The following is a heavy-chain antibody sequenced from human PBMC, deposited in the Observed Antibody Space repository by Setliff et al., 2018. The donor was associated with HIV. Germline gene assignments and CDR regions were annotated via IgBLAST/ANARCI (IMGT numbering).Heavy chain of an antibody. D-gene: IGHD3-3*01. J-gene: IGHJ3*01. Sequence: KPSETLSLTCTVSGASIYSGDYSWSWVRQHPGRGLEWIGYTYFSGSTYYNPSLKSRVVISVDTSKNQFSLKLSSVTAADTAVYYCARAPITIFGETELRAVGGAFDVWGQGTPVTVSS. V-gene: IGHV4-31*03. CDR1: GASIYSGDYS. CDR2: TYFSGST. CDR3: ARAPITIFGETELRAVGGAFDV.